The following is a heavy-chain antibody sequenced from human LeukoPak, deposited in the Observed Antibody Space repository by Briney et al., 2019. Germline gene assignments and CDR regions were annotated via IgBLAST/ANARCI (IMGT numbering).Heavy chain of an antibody. D-gene: IGHD3-22*01. CDR2: IYYSGST. V-gene: IGHV4-31*03. J-gene: IGHJ3*02. CDR1: GGSISCGGYY. CDR3: ARVTMIVRRNDAFDI. Sequence: SETLSLTCTVSGGSISCGGYYWSWIRQHPGKGLEWIGYIYYSGSTYYNPSLKSRVTISVDTSKNQFSLKLSSVTAADTAVYYSARVTMIVRRNDAFDIWGQGTMVTVSS.